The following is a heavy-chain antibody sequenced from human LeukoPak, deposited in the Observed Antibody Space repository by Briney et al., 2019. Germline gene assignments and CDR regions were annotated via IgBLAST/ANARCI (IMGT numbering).Heavy chain of an antibody. CDR3: ARDHYDGSGRPRHYFDY. D-gene: IGHD3-10*01. V-gene: IGHV4-31*03. CDR1: GGSISSGGYY. Sequence: SETLSLTCTVSGGSISSGGYYWSWIRQHPGAGLEWIGYIQYSGSTYYNPSLNSRVIMSVDTSKNQFSLKLSSVTAADTAVYYCARDHYDGSGRPRHYFDYWGQGTLVTVSS. CDR2: IQYSGST. J-gene: IGHJ4*02.